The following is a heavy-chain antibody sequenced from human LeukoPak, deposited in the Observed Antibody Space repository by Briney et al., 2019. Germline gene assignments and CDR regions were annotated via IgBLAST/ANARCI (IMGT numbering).Heavy chain of an antibody. Sequence: GGSLRLSCAASGFTFSSYAMSWVRQAPGKGLEWVSAISGSGGSTYYADSVKGRFTIPRDNSKNTLYLQMNSLRAEDTAVYYCAKSADSSGYYYYFDYWGQGTLVTVSS. V-gene: IGHV3-23*01. CDR2: ISGSGGST. CDR3: AKSADSSGYYYYFDY. D-gene: IGHD3-22*01. J-gene: IGHJ4*02. CDR1: GFTFSSYA.